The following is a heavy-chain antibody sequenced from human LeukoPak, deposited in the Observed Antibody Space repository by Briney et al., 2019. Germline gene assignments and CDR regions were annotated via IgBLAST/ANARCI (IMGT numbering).Heavy chain of an antibody. CDR3: TRDEEGASREFDY. D-gene: IGHD1-26*01. J-gene: IGHJ4*02. CDR1: GFTFSSYG. Sequence: GGSLRLSCAASGFTFSSYGMHWVRQAPGKGLEWVAVISYDGSNKYYADSVKGRFTISRDNSKNTLYLQMNSLRVEDTAVYYCTRDEEGASREFDYWGQGALVTVSS. CDR2: ISYDGSNK. V-gene: IGHV3-30*03.